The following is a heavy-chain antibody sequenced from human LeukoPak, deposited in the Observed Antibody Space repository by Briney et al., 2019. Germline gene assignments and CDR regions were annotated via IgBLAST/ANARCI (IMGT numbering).Heavy chain of an antibody. D-gene: IGHD3-3*01. Sequence: GGSLRLPCAASGFTFSDYYMSWIRQAPGKGLEWVSYISSSGSTIYYADSVKGRFTISRDNAKNSLYLQMNSLRAEDTAVYYCARDYNTIFGVVTYFDYWGQGTLVTVSS. CDR3: ARDYNTIFGVVTYFDY. CDR2: ISSSGSTI. J-gene: IGHJ4*02. V-gene: IGHV3-11*04. CDR1: GFTFSDYY.